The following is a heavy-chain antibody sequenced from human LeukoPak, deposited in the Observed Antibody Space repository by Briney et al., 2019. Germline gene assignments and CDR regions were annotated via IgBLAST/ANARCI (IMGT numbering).Heavy chain of an antibody. J-gene: IGHJ6*03. CDR3: ARRANNRYYHYYMDV. D-gene: IGHD1-14*01. Sequence: SETLSLTCTVSGGSISSYYWCWIRQPPGKGLEWIGHIYYSGSTNYNPSLKSRVTISVDTSKNQFSLKLSSVTAADTAVYYCARRANNRYYHYYMDVWGKGTTVTVSS. CDR1: GGSISSYY. V-gene: IGHV4-59*08. CDR2: IYYSGST.